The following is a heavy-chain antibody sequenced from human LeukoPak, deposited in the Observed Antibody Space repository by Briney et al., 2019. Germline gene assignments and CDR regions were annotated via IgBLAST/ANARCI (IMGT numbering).Heavy chain of an antibody. D-gene: IGHD3-10*01. CDR2: IWYDGSNK. J-gene: IGHJ4*02. V-gene: IGHV3-33*06. Sequence: PGRSLRLSCAASGFTFSSYGMHWVRQAPGKGLEWASVIWYDGSNKYYADSVKGRFTISRDNSKNTLYLQINSLRAEDTAVYYCAKGTMVRGVGIDYWGQGTLVTVSS. CDR3: AKGTMVRGVGIDY. CDR1: GFTFSSYG.